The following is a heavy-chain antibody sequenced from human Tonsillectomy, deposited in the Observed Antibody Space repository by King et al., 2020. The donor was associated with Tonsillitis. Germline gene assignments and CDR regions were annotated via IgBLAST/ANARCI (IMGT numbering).Heavy chain of an antibody. Sequence: VQLVESGAEVKKPGASVKVSCKAVGYTCTGYYMVWVRQAPVKGLEWMGWINPYSVGTNYAQKFQGRVTMTRDKSIGTAYMELSRLTSDDTAVYYCAREGGYKDVWGKGTTVTISS. J-gene: IGHJ6*04. CDR3: AREGGYKDV. CDR1: GYTCTGYY. D-gene: IGHD1-14*01. CDR2: INPYSVGT. V-gene: IGHV1-2*02.